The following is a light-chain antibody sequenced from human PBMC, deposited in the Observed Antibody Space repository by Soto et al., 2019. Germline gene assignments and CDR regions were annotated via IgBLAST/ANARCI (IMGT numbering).Light chain of an antibody. Sequence: DIQMTQSPSSLSASVGARVTITCRASQSISNYLNWYQQKPGKAPKLLIYAASSMQSGVPSRFSGSGSETDFTLTISSLQPDDSATYYCQQSFSPLLTFGQGTKVEV. CDR3: QQSFSPLLT. V-gene: IGKV1-39*01. J-gene: IGKJ1*01. CDR1: QSISNY. CDR2: AAS.